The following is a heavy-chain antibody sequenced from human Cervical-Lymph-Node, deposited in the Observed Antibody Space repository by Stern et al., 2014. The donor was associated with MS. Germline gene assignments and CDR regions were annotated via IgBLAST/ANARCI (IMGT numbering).Heavy chain of an antibody. Sequence: QVQLGQSGAEVKTPGASVKVSFKASGYTSTSHYMHWVRQAPGQGLEWMVIIHPNDGSASYAQKFQDRVTMTRDTSTSTLYMELSSLSSEDTAVYYCAGGYTFDYWGQGTLVTVSS. CDR3: AGGYTFDY. CDR1: GYTSTSHY. CDR2: IHPNDGSA. D-gene: IGHD3-16*02. J-gene: IGHJ4*02. V-gene: IGHV1-46*01.